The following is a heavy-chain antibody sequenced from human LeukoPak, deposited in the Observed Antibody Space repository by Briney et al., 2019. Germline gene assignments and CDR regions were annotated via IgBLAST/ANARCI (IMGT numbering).Heavy chain of an antibody. CDR1: GFIFSTYS. J-gene: IGHJ4*02. CDR2: ISSTSGNK. V-gene: IGHV3-21*01. CDR3: ARHVVAVGFDY. D-gene: IGHD3-22*01. Sequence: GSLRLSCTASGFIFSTYSMIWVRQAPGKGLEWVSSISSTSGNKYYADSVKGRFTISRDNAKNSLYLQMNSLRAEDTAVYYCARHVVAVGFDYWGQGTLVTVSS.